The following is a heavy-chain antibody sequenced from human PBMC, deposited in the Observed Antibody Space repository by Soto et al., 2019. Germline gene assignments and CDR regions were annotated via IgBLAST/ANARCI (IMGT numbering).Heavy chain of an antibody. Sequence: PSQTLSLPCPISGDCVSSNSATSNWIRLSPSRGLEWLGRTYYRSKWYNDYAISLRSRITINPDTSKNQFSLHLNCVIPEDTAVYYCARAHLGRDRYVLDPFDPWGQGTLVTVSS. CDR3: ARAHLGRDRYVLDPFDP. D-gene: IGHD1-1*01. J-gene: IGHJ5*02. CDR2: TYYRSKWYN. V-gene: IGHV6-1*01. CDR1: GDCVSSNSAT.